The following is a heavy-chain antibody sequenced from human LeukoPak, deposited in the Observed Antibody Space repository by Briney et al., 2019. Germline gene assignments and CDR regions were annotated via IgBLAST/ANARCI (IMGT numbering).Heavy chain of an antibody. V-gene: IGHV4-39*07. J-gene: IGHJ4*02. CDR1: GGSISSSSYY. D-gene: IGHD5-12*01. Sequence: SETLSLTCTVSGGSISSSSYYWGWVRQPPGKGLERIANIYYAGSTYYNPSLKSRVTISVDTSKNQFSLKLSSVTAADTAVYYCARVGSGYDSGARDYGHFDYWGQGTLVTVSS. CDR3: ARVGSGYDSGARDYGHFDY. CDR2: IYYAGST.